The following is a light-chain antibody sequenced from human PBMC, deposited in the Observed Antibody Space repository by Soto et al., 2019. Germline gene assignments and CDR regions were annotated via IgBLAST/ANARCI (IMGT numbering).Light chain of an antibody. J-gene: IGKJ2*01. CDR2: KIG. CDR3: MQHTQFPPT. V-gene: IGKV2-24*01. Sequence: DTVMTQTPLSSPVTLGQPASISCRSSQSLAHSDGNTYLNWLQQRPGQPPRLLIYKIGNRFSGVPDRFSGTGAGTDFTLKISRVEAEDVGVYYCMQHTQFPPTFGQGTKLEIK. CDR1: QSLAHSDGNTY.